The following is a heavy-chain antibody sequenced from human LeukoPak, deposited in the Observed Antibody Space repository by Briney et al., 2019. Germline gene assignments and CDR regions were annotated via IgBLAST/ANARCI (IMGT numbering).Heavy chain of an antibody. D-gene: IGHD3-3*01. CDR2: INPNSGGT. CDR1: GYTFTGYY. CDR3: ARDPSNHDIWSAYGWLDP. Sequence: ASVKVSCKASGYTFTGYYMHWVRQAPGQGLEWMGWINPNSGGTNYAQKFQDRVTLTRDTSISIAYMEVSRLRSDDTAVYYCARDPSNHDIWSAYGWLDPWGQGTLVTVSS. V-gene: IGHV1-2*02. J-gene: IGHJ5*02.